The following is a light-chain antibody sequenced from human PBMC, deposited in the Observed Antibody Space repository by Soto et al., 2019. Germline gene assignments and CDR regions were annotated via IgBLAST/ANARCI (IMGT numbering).Light chain of an antibody. CDR1: QSVSSNY. CDR3: QQYGSSPIT. V-gene: IGKV3-20*01. CDR2: GAS. Sequence: EIVLTQSPGTLSLSPGERVTLSCRASQSVSSNYLAWYQQKSGQAPRLLIYGASSRATGIPDRFSGSGSGTDFTLTISRLEPEDFAAYYCQQYGSSPITFGQGTRLEIK. J-gene: IGKJ5*01.